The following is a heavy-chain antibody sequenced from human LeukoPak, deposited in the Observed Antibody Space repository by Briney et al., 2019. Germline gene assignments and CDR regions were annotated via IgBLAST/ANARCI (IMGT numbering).Heavy chain of an antibody. CDR1: GYSFTSYW. D-gene: IGHD2-2*01. CDR3: ARNSQRKDCSSTSCSQSDAFDI. Sequence: GESLKISCKGSGYSFTSYWIGWVRQMPGKGLEWMGIIYPGDSDTRYSPSFQGQVTISADKSISTAYLQWSSLKASDTAMYYCARNSQRKDCSSTSCSQSDAFDIWGQGTMVTVSS. J-gene: IGHJ3*02. CDR2: IYPGDSDT. V-gene: IGHV5-51*01.